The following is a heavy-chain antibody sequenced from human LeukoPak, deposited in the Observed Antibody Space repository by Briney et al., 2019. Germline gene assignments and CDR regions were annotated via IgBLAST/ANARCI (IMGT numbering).Heavy chain of an antibody. D-gene: IGHD6-13*01. Sequence: GASVKVSCKASGYTFIANYMHWVRQAPGQGLEWTGWINPNSGGTSYAQKFQGRVTMTRDTSISTAYMELSRLRSDDTAVYYCARAHLIAAAGYNWFDPWGQGTLVTVSS. J-gene: IGHJ5*02. V-gene: IGHV1-2*02. CDR2: INPNSGGT. CDR3: ARAHLIAAAGYNWFDP. CDR1: GYTFIANY.